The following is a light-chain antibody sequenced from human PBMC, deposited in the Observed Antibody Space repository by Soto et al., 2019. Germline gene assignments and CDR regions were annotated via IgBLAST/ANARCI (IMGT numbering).Light chain of an antibody. CDR2: EVT. CDR3: SSYTSVSTPHVV. CDR1: SSDVGAYKF. Sequence: QSALTQPASVSGSPGQSITISCTGTSSDVGAYKFVSWYQQHPGKAPKLMIFEVTYRPSGVSNRFSGSKSGNTASLTISGLQAEDEAVYYCSSYTSVSTPHVVFGGGTQLPVL. V-gene: IGLV2-14*01. J-gene: IGLJ2*01.